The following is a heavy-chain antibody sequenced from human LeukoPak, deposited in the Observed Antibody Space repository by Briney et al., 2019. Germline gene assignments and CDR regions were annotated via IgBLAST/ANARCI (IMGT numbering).Heavy chain of an antibody. Sequence: SETLSLTCGVYGESVSGSNWNWIRQAPGKGLEWIGEIYHSGNTNYNPSLKSRVTISLDTSKNQVSLKLKSVTAADSAVHFCVRNRTSTSCSAHYGMDVWGQGTSVTVSS. D-gene: IGHD2-2*01. J-gene: IGHJ6*02. CDR2: IYHSGNT. V-gene: IGHV4-34*01. CDR1: GESVSGSN. CDR3: VRNRTSTSCSAHYGMDV.